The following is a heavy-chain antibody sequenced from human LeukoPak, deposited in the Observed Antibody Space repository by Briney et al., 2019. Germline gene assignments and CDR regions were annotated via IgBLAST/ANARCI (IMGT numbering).Heavy chain of an antibody. CDR2: IKQDGTAK. J-gene: IGHJ4*02. D-gene: IGHD5-18*01. Sequence: GGSLRLSCAASGFTFSTYWMSWVRQAPGKGLEWVANIKQDGTAKYYVDSVKGRFTISRDNAKNSLYLQMNSLRAEDTAVYYCARGYTYGYIFYFDYWGQGTLVTVSS. CDR3: ARGYTYGYIFYFDY. CDR1: GFTFSTYW. V-gene: IGHV3-7*01.